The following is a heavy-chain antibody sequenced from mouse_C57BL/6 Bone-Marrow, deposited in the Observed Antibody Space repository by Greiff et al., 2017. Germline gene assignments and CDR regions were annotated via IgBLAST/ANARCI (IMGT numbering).Heavy chain of an antibody. J-gene: IGHJ3*01. CDR2: INPNNGGT. CDR3: ARDSNYGEGFAY. Sequence: VQLQQSGHELVKPGASVKIPCKASGYTFTDYNMDWVKQSHGKSLEWIGDINPNNGGTIYNQKFKGKATLTVDKSSSTAYMELRSLTSEDTAVYYCARDSNYGEGFAYWGQGTLVTVSA. V-gene: IGHV1-18*01. D-gene: IGHD2-5*01. CDR1: GYTFTDYN.